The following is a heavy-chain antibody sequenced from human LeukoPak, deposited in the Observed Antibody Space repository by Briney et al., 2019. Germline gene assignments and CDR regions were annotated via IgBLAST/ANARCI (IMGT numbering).Heavy chain of an antibody. CDR2: ISGSGGST. Sequence: GGSPRLSCAASGFTFSSYGMSWVRQAPGKGLEWVSAISGSGGSTYYADSVKGRFTISRDDSKNTLYLQMNSLRAEDTAVYYCAKAASKRTDYGDYAFYYYMDVWGKGTTVTISS. V-gene: IGHV3-23*01. CDR1: GFTFSSYG. D-gene: IGHD4-17*01. J-gene: IGHJ6*03. CDR3: AKAASKRTDYGDYAFYYYMDV.